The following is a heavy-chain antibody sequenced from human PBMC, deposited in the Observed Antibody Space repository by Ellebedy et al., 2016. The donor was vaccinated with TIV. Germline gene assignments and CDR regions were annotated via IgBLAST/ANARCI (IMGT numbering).Heavy chain of an antibody. CDR2: IKEDGSEK. J-gene: IGHJ4*02. D-gene: IGHD4-23*01. Sequence: PTETLSLTCAVYGGSFSGYYWSWVRQAPGKGLEWVANIKEDGSEKKYVDSVKGRFTISRDNAKNSLYLQMDSLRAEDTAVYYCGTLSRWSTSYWGQGTLVIVSS. V-gene: IGHV3-7*01. CDR1: GGSFSGYY. CDR3: GTLSRWSTSY.